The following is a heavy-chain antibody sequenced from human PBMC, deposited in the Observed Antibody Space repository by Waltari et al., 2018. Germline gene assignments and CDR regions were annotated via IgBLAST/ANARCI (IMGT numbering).Heavy chain of an antibody. V-gene: IGHV4-39*01. CDR3: ATYVGASIGTAAFDV. J-gene: IGHJ3*01. CDR2: ISYSAAT. D-gene: IGHD3-16*01. Sequence: GWIRQPPGKGLEWTATISYSAATYTSPSLKSRLTISVDTFKNQFSLKLSSVTAADTAVYYCATYVGASIGTAAFDVWGQGTMVTVSS.